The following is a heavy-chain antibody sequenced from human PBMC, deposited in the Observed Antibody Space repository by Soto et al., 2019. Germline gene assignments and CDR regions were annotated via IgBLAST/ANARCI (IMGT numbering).Heavy chain of an antibody. CDR1: GFTFSSYG. V-gene: IGHV3-33*01. J-gene: IGHJ4*02. D-gene: IGHD6-19*01. CDR3: ARDQGDSSGWPDKPFDY. Sequence: QVQLVESGGGVVQPGRSLRLSCAASGFTFSSYGMHWVRQAPGKGLEWVAVIWYDGSNKYYADSVKGRFTISRDNSKNTLCLQMNSLRAEDTAVYYCARDQGDSSGWPDKPFDYWGQGTLVTVSS. CDR2: IWYDGSNK.